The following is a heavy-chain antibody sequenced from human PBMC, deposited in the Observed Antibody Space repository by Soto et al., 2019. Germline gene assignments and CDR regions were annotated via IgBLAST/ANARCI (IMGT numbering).Heavy chain of an antibody. CDR2: ISGSGGST. CDR1: GFTFSRYA. D-gene: IGHD3-22*01. V-gene: IGHV3-23*01. Sequence: PGGCLRLSCAASGFTFSRYAMSWVRQAPGKGLEWVSSISGSGGSTYYADSVKGRFTISRDNSKNTLYLQMNSLRAEDTAVYYCAKDRSRMTVVDIDYWGQGTLVTVSS. CDR3: AKDRSRMTVVDIDY. J-gene: IGHJ4*02.